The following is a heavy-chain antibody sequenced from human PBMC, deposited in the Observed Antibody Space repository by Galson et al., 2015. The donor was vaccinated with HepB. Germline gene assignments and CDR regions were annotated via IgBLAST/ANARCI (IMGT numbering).Heavy chain of an antibody. CDR3: ATLIDPGASTPGAFDI. Sequence: QSGAEVKKPGESLKISCQGSGYIFTSFWIGWVRQMPGKGLEWMGIIYPDDSDTRYSPSFQGQVTISADKSISTAYLQWSSLKASDTAIYYCATLIDPGASTPGAFDIWGQGTMVTVSS. D-gene: IGHD2-15*01. J-gene: IGHJ3*02. CDR1: GYIFTSFW. CDR2: IYPDDSDT. V-gene: IGHV5-51*03.